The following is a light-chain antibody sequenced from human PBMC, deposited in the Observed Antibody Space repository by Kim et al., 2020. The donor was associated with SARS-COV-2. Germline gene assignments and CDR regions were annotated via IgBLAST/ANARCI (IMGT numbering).Light chain of an antibody. CDR2: YDN. J-gene: IGLJ2*01. CDR3: QVWDSSSDHVV. Sequence: APGETATITCGGENIGRKSVHWYQQTPGRAPVLVINYDNDRPSGIPERFSGSNSGNTATLTISRVEAGDEADYHCQVWDSSSDHVVFGGGTQLTVL. CDR1: NIGRKS. V-gene: IGLV3-21*01.